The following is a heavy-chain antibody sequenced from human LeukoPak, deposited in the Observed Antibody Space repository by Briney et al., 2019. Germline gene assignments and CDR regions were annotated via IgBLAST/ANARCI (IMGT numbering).Heavy chain of an antibody. J-gene: IGHJ4*02. V-gene: IGHV3-23*01. D-gene: IGHD3-10*01. CDR1: GFTFSSYA. CDR3: AKDRDTSFDY. Sequence: GASLSLSCAASGFTFSSYAMSWVRQAPGKGLEWVSAISGSGGSTYYADSVKGRFTISRDNSKNTLYLQMSSLRAEDTAVYYCAKDRDTSFDYWGQGTLVTVSS. CDR2: ISGSGGST.